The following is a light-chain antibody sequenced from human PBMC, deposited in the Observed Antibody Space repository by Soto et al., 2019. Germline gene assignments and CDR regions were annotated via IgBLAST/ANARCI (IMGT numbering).Light chain of an antibody. CDR1: QSVSSW. V-gene: IGKV1-5*01. J-gene: IGKJ1*01. Sequence: DIQLTQSPSTLSASVGDRVTITCRASQSVSSWLAGYQQKPGRTPKLLIYDTSTLQSGVPSRFSGSGSGTEFTLTISSLQPDDFATYYCQQYNSHSRAFGQGTKVEFK. CDR3: QQYNSHSRA. CDR2: DTS.